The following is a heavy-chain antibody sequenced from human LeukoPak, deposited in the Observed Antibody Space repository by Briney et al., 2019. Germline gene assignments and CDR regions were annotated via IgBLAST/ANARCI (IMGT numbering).Heavy chain of an antibody. CDR2: IYPRDSDT. J-gene: IGHJ4*02. CDR1: GYNFASYW. V-gene: IGHV5-51*01. D-gene: IGHD3-3*01. CDR3: ARWHPSWDFPY. Sequence: GESLKISCKGSGYNFASYWIGWVRQMPGKGLEWMGIIYPRDSDTRYSPSFQGQVTISADKSISIAYLQWSSLRASDTAMYYCARWHPSWDFPYWGQGTLVTVSS.